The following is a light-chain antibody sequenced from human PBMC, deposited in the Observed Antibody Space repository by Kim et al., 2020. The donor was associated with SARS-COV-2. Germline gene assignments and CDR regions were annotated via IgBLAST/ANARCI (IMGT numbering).Light chain of an antibody. V-gene: IGKV3-20*01. CDR3: QRGT. Sequence: GTLGYHPGGRANLSCRSSQSVSGCYLAWYQQKPGQAPRLLIYGASSRATGIPDRFSGSGSGTDFTLTISRLEPEDFAVYYCQRGTFGGGTKVDIK. CDR2: GAS. J-gene: IGKJ4*01. CDR1: QSVSGCY.